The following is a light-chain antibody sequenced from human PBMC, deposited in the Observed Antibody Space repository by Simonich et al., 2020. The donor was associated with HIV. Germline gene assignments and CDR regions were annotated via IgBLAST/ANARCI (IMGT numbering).Light chain of an antibody. CDR1: QGISSA. V-gene: IGKV1-13*02. CDR3: QQANSFPYT. CDR2: DAS. J-gene: IGKJ2*01. Sequence: AIQLTQSPSSLSASVGDRVTITCRSSQGISSALAWYQQKPGKAPKLLIYDASSLESGVPSRFSGSGSGTDFTLTISSLQPEDFATYYCQQANSFPYTFGQGTKLEIK.